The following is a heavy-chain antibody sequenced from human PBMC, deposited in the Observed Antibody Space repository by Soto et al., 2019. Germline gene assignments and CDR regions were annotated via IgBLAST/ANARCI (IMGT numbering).Heavy chain of an antibody. CDR3: AKQDRAAGEDY. Sequence: PGESLKISCKVSGYNFNNYWIAWVRQMPGKGLEWMGIIYPGDSDTRYSPSFQGQVTISADKSINTAYVQWSSLKASDTAMYYCAKQDRAAGEDYWGQGTPVTVSS. J-gene: IGHJ4*02. V-gene: IGHV5-51*01. D-gene: IGHD6-13*01. CDR2: IYPGDSDT. CDR1: GYNFNNYW.